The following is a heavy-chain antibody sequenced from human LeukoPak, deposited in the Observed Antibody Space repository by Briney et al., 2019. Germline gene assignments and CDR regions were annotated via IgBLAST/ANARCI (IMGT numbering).Heavy chain of an antibody. J-gene: IGHJ4*02. V-gene: IGHV1-18*01. Sequence: GASVKVSCKASGYTFASFGITWVRQAPGQGLEWMGWINTHNGDTNYAQKLQGRVTMTTDTSTSTAYMELSSLRSEDTAVYYCARGVSRVPTYSSSSGSFDYWGQGTLVTVSS. CDR3: ARGVSRVPTYSSSSGSFDY. D-gene: IGHD6-6*01. CDR1: GYTFASFG. CDR2: INTHNGDT.